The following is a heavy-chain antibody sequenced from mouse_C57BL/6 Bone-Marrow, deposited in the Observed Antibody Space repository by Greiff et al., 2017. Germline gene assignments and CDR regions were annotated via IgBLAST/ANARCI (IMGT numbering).Heavy chain of an antibody. V-gene: IGHV6-3*01. D-gene: IGHD2-10*02. CDR3: TGSIDDFDD. CDR2: IRLKSDNYAT. Sequence: EVKVEESGGGLVQPGGSMKLSCVASGFTFSNYWMNWVRQSPEKGLEWVAQIRLKSDNYATHYAESVKGGFTISRDDSKSSVYLQMNNLRAEDTGIYYCTGSIDDFDDWGQGTTLTVSA. J-gene: IGHJ2*01. CDR1: GFTFSNYW.